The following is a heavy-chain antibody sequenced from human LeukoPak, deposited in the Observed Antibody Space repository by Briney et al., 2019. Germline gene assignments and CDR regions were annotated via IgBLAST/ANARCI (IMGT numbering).Heavy chain of an antibody. CDR2: IRTTAEGAKYA. D-gene: IGHD2-2*01. J-gene: IGHJ4*02. V-gene: IGHV3-48*02. CDR1: GFSFTDYP. CDR3: ARATRGYFDY. Sequence: GGSLRLSCATSGFSFTDYPMNWVRQAPGKGLEWISNIRTTAEGAKYAYYADSVKGRVTNSRDDGKNTLYLHMNSLGDDNTAVYYCARATRGYFDYWGQGTLVTVSS.